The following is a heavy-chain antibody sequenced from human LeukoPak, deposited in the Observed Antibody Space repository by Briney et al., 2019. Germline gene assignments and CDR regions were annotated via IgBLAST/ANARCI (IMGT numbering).Heavy chain of an antibody. V-gene: IGHV3-23*01. CDR3: AKDLAPAAY. Sequence: GGSLRLSCAASGLTFSSSSMSWVRQAPGKGLEWVSALTGSGGSTYYAESVKGRFTISRDNSKKTLFLQMNSLRAEDTAVYYCAKDLAPAAYWGQGTLVTVSS. CDR2: LTGSGGST. J-gene: IGHJ4*02. CDR1: GLTFSSSS. D-gene: IGHD2-2*01.